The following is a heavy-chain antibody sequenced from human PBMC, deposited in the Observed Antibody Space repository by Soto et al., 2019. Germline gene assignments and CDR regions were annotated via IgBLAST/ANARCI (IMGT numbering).Heavy chain of an antibody. CDR3: AREGRNLAAREDD. CDR1: GFTFSSYS. CDR2: ISSSSSYI. J-gene: IGHJ4*02. D-gene: IGHD6-6*01. V-gene: IGHV3-21*01. Sequence: EVPLVESGGGLVKPGGSLRLSCAASGFTFSSYSMNWVRQAPGKGLEWVSSISSSSSYIYYADSVKGRFTISRDNAKNSLYLQMNSLRAEDTAVYYCAREGRNLAAREDDWGQGTLVTVSS.